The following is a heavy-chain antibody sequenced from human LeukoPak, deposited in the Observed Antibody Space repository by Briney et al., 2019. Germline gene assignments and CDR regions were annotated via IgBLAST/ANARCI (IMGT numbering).Heavy chain of an antibody. CDR3: ARGSVDYYDSSGYYYGWFDP. CDR1: GGSFSGYY. J-gene: IGHJ5*02. D-gene: IGHD3-22*01. CDR2: INHSGST. V-gene: IGHV4-34*01. Sequence: PSGTLPLTCAVYGGSFSGYYWSWIRQPPGKGLEWIGEINHSGSTNYNPSLKSRVTISVDTSKNQFSLKLSSVTAADTAVYYCARGSVDYYDSSGYYYGWFDPWGQGTLVTVSS.